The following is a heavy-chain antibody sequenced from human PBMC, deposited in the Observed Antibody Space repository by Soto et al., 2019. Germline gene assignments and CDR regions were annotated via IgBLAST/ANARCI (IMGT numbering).Heavy chain of an antibody. V-gene: IGHV3-21*01. CDR1: GFTFSSYG. CDR2: ISSSSSYI. D-gene: IGHD3-3*01. Sequence: EVQLVESGGGLVKPGGSLRLSCAASGFTFSSYGITWVRQAPGKGLEWVSSISSSSSYIYYADSVKGRFTISRDNAKNSLYLQMNSLRAEDTAVYYCARDHGAFWSGSNVGGMDVWCQGTTVTVSS. J-gene: IGHJ6*02. CDR3: ARDHGAFWSGSNVGGMDV.